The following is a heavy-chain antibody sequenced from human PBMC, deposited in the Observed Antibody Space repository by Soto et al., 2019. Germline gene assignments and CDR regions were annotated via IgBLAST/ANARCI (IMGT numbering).Heavy chain of an antibody. V-gene: IGHV3-33*01. CDR2: IWYDGSNK. Sequence: GGSLRLSCAASGFTFSSYGMHWVRQAPGKGLEWVAVIWYDGSNKYYADSVKGRFTISRDNSKNTLYLQMNSLRAEDTAVYYCAREPDSFDYGGPSYWGQGTLVTVSS. CDR1: GFTFSSYG. CDR3: AREPDSFDYGGPSY. D-gene: IGHD4-17*01. J-gene: IGHJ4*02.